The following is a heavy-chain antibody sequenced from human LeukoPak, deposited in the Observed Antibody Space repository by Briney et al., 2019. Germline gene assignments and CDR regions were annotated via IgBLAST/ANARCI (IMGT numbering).Heavy chain of an antibody. Sequence: PSETLSLTCTVSGGSISSYYWSWIRQPAGKGLEWIGRIYTSGSINYNPSLKSRVTMSVDTSKNQFSLKLSSVTAADTAVYYCARDIPPLWFGELLPFDPWGQGTLVTVSS. CDR1: GGSISSYY. CDR2: IYTSGSI. D-gene: IGHD3-10*01. J-gene: IGHJ5*02. CDR3: ARDIPPLWFGELLPFDP. V-gene: IGHV4-4*07.